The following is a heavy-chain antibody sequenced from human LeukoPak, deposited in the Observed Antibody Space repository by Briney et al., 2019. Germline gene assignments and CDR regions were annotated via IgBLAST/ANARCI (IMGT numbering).Heavy chain of an antibody. CDR1: GFTFSDYW. Sequence: GGSLRLSCAASGFTFSDYWMNWVRQAPGKGLVWVSRIRSDGSSTTYADSVKGRFTISRDNAKNTLYLQMNSLRAEDTALYYCARDVSTVVVPVAIDYWGQGTLVTVSS. CDR3: ARDVSTVVVPVAIDY. CDR2: IRSDGSST. J-gene: IGHJ4*02. V-gene: IGHV3-74*03. D-gene: IGHD2-2*01.